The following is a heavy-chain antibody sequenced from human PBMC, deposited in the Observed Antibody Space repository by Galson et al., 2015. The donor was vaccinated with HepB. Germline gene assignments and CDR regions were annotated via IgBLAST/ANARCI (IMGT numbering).Heavy chain of an antibody. V-gene: IGHV2-5*02. J-gene: IGHJ3*02. D-gene: IGHD3-3*01. CDR2: IYWDDDK. CDR1: GFSLSTSGVG. CDR3: AHSSPYYDFWSGYYRLDDAFDI. Sequence: PALVKPTQTLTLTCTFSGFSLSTSGVGVGWIRQPPGKALERLALIYWDDDKRYSPSLKSRLTITKDTSKNQVVLTMTNMDPVDTATYYCAHSSPYYDFWSGYYRLDDAFDIWGQGTMVTVSS.